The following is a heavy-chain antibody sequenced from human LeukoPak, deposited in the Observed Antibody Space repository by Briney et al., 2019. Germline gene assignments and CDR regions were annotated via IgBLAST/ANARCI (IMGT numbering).Heavy chain of an antibody. CDR1: GGSISSGGYY. D-gene: IGHD4-23*01. V-gene: IGHV4-31*03. CDR3: ARDGGYGGNSYHYYYGMDV. J-gene: IGHJ6*02. Sequence: SETLSLTCTVSGGSISSGGYYWSWIRQHPGKGLEWIGYIYYSGSTYYNLSLKSRVTISVDTSKNQFSLKLSSVTAADTAVYYCARDGGYGGNSYHYYYGMDVWGQGTTVTVSS. CDR2: IYYSGST.